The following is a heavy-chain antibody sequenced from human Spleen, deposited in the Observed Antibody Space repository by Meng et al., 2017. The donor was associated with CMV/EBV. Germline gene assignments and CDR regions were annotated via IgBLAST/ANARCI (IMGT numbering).Heavy chain of an antibody. Sequence: GESLKISCKGSGYSFTSYWIGWVRQMPGKGLEWMGIIYPGDSDTRYSPSFQGQVIISADKSISTAYLQWSSLKASDTAMYYCARHEYSSPTHYYYYYGMDVWGQGTTVTVSS. V-gene: IGHV5-51*01. D-gene: IGHD6-6*01. CDR1: GYSFTSYW. CDR3: ARHEYSSPTHYYYYYGMDV. CDR2: IYPGDSDT. J-gene: IGHJ6*02.